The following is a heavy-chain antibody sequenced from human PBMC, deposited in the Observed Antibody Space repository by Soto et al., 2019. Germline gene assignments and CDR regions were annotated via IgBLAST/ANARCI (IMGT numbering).Heavy chain of an antibody. D-gene: IGHD2-15*01. CDR1: GVYISNYY. CDR2: AYHSGST. CDR3: ARTYCSGGGCYPGSNYFDP. Sequence: SETLSLTCTVSGVYISNYYWAWIRQPPGKGLEWIGHAYHSGSTSYSPSLKSRVTMSVDTSKNQFSLRLNSVTAADSAVYYCARTYCSGGGCYPGSNYFDPWGQGTLVTVS. V-gene: IGHV4-59*01. J-gene: IGHJ5*02.